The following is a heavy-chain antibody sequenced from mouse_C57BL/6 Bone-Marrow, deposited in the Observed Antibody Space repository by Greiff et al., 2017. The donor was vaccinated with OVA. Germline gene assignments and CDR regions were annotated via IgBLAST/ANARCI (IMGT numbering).Heavy chain of an antibody. CDR3: ARSGAQATSYFDY. V-gene: IGHV1-39*01. J-gene: IGHJ2*01. D-gene: IGHD3-2*02. Sequence: VQLKQSGPELVKPGASVKISCKASGYSFTDYNMNWVKQSNGKSLEWIGVINPNYGTTSYNQKFKGKATLTVDQSSSTAYMQLNSLTSEYSAVYYCARSGAQATSYFDYWGQGTTLTVSS. CDR2: INPNYGTT. CDR1: GYSFTDYN.